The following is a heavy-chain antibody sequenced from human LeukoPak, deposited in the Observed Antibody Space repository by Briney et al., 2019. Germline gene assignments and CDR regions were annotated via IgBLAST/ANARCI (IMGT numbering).Heavy chain of an antibody. J-gene: IGHJ3*01. CDR1: GFSFSTSV. D-gene: IGHD3-22*01. Sequence: GGSLRLSCAVSGFSFSTSVMHWVRQAPGKGLEFVASITTNGEMRHYADSVKGRFIISRDNSKNTMYLQMGRVRPEDMAVYYCAREGAIVGRAFDFWGQGTRVTVSS. CDR2: ITTNGEMR. CDR3: AREGAIVGRAFDF. V-gene: IGHV3-64*02.